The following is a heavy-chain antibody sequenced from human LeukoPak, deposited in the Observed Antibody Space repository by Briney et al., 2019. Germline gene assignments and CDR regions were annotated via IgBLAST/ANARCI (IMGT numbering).Heavy chain of an antibody. CDR1: GYTFTGYY. Sequence: ASVKVSCKASGYTFTGYYMHWVRQAPGQGLEWMGRINPNSGGTNYAQKFQGRVTMTRDTSISTAYMELSRLRSDDTAVYYCAREVVAVAATGNFDYWGQGTLVTVSP. J-gene: IGHJ4*02. V-gene: IGHV1-2*06. D-gene: IGHD2-15*01. CDR3: AREVVAVAATGNFDY. CDR2: INPNSGGT.